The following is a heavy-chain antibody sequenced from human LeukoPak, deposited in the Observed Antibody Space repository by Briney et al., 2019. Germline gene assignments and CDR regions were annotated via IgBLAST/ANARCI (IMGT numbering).Heavy chain of an antibody. J-gene: IGHJ4*02. D-gene: IGHD4-11*01. CDR2: IYYSGST. CDR3: ARVVTSYSNYVDY. CDR1: GGSISSYY. Sequence: SETLSLTCTVSGGSISSYYWSWIRQPPGKGLEWIGYIYYSGSTNYNPSLKSRVTISVDTSKNQFSLKLSSVTAADTAVYYCARVVTSYSNYVDYWGQGTLVTVSS. V-gene: IGHV4-59*08.